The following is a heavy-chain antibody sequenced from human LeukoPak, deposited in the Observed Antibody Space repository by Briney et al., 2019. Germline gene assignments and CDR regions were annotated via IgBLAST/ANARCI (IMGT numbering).Heavy chain of an antibody. CDR3: ARGLGYSYGPLGY. D-gene: IGHD5-18*01. Sequence: TGGSLRLSCAASGFTFSSYSMNWVRQAPGKGLEWVSYISSSSSTIYYADSVKGRFTISRDNAKNSLYLQMNSLRAEDTAVYYCARGLGYSYGPLGYWGQGTLVTVSS. CDR1: GFTFSSYS. J-gene: IGHJ4*02. V-gene: IGHV3-48*01. CDR2: ISSSSSTI.